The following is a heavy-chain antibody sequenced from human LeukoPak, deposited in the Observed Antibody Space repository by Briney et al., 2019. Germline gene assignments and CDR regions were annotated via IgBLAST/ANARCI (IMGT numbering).Heavy chain of an antibody. CDR2: INSGDST. D-gene: IGHD5-18*01. Sequence: GGSLRLSCGASGVSFSSYAMSWVRQAPGKGLEWASTINSGDSTYYADSVKGRFTISRDNSKNTLYLQMNSLRAEDTAIYFCAEDVRGGDAAIEPIDHWGQGTLVTVSS. J-gene: IGHJ4*02. CDR1: GVSFSSYA. CDR3: AEDVRGGDAAIEPIDH. V-gene: IGHV3-23*01.